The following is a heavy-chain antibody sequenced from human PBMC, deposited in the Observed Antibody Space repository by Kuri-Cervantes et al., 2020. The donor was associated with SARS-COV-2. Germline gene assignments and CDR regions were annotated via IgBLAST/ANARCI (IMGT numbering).Heavy chain of an antibody. CDR2: IYHSGST. CDR1: GGSISSHY. Sequence: SETLSLTCTVSGGSISSHYWGWIRQPPGKGLEWIGSIYHSGSTYYNPSLKSRVTISVDTSKNQFSLKLSSVTAADTAVYYCARDQDYGDYVEVGWFDPWGQGTLVTVSS. J-gene: IGHJ5*02. V-gene: IGHV4-38-2*02. D-gene: IGHD4-17*01. CDR3: ARDQDYGDYVEVGWFDP.